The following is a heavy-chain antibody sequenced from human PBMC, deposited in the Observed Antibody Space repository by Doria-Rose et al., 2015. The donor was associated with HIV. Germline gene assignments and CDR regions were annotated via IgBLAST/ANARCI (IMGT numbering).Heavy chain of an antibody. Sequence: QVTLKESGPVLVKPTETLMLTCTVSGVSLSSPGMGVSWIRQPPGKALEWLANISSDDERSYKTSLKSRLTISRGTSKSQVVLTMTDMDPVDTATYYCALIKSSRWYHKYYFDFWGQGTLVIVSA. CDR1: GVSLSSPGMG. V-gene: IGHV2-26*01. D-gene: IGHD6-13*01. CDR2: ISSDDER. CDR3: ALIKSSRWYHKYYFDF. J-gene: IGHJ4*02.